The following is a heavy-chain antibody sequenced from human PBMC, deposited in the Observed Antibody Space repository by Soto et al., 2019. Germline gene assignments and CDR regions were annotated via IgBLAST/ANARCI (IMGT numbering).Heavy chain of an antibody. CDR2: IYHSGST. Sequence: SETLSLTCAVSGGSITNNNWWNWVRQSPGKGLEWIGEIYHSGSTNYNPSLNSRVTISVDKSKNQFSLKLSSVTAADTAVYYCARDAGIAVAGTGRQPLKYFDYWGQGTLVTVSS. CDR1: GGSITNNNW. J-gene: IGHJ4*02. D-gene: IGHD6-19*01. V-gene: IGHV4-4*02. CDR3: ARDAGIAVAGTGRQPLKYFDY.